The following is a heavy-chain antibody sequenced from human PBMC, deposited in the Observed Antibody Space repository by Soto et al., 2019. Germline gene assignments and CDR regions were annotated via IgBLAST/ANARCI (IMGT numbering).Heavy chain of an antibody. J-gene: IGHJ5*02. D-gene: IGHD3-16*01. Sequence: GASVKVSCKASGYTFTSYGISWARQAPGQGLEWMGGIIPIFGTANYAQKFQGRVTITADESTSTAYMELSSLRSEDTAVYYCARDYEYHWFDPWGQGTLVTVSS. CDR2: IIPIFGTA. V-gene: IGHV1-69*13. CDR1: GYTFTSYG. CDR3: ARDYEYHWFDP.